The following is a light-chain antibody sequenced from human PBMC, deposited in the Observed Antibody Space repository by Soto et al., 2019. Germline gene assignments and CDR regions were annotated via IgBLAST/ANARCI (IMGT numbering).Light chain of an antibody. V-gene: IGKV3-15*01. Sequence: EIVMTQSPATLSVSPGERATLSCRASQSVSSNLAWYQQKPGQAPRLLIYGASTRATGIPARFSGSGSGTEFTLTISSLQSEDFAVYYCQQYSSWPPLTFGGGTKVDI. CDR2: GAS. CDR3: QQYSSWPPLT. CDR1: QSVSSN. J-gene: IGKJ4*01.